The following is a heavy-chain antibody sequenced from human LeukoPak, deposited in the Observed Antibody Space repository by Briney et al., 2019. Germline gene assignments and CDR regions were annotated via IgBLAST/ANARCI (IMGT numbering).Heavy chain of an antibody. V-gene: IGHV3-66*01. J-gene: IGHJ4*02. CDR3: ARSSGYYRMFDY. D-gene: IGHD3-22*01. CDR1: GFTVSSNY. CDR2: IYSGGST. Sequence: GGSLRLSCAASGFTVSSNYMSWVRQAPGKGLEWVSVIYSGGSTYYADSVKGRFTISRDNSKNTLYLQMNSLRAEDTAVYYCARSSGYYRMFDYWGQGTLVTVSS.